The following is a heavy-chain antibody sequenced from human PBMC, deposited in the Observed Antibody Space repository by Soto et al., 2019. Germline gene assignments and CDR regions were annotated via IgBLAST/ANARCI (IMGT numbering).Heavy chain of an antibody. D-gene: IGHD3-10*01. CDR3: AKRGGGGYFDY. CDR2: ISAGGDGT. CDR1: GFSFSDYA. J-gene: IGHJ4*02. Sequence: EVQLLESGGGLVQPGGSLRLSCTASGFSFSDYALTWVRQAPGKGLEWISLISAGGDGTFYADSVKGRFTISRDNSKNTLYLQMNSPSAEDTAVDFCAKRGGGGYFDYWGQGTLVTVSS. V-gene: IGHV3-23*01.